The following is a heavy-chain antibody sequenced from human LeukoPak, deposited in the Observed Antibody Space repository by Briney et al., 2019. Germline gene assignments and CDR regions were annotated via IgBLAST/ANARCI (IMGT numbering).Heavy chain of an antibody. Sequence: GGSLRLSCVACGFSFSDYYMSWIRQAPGRGLEWISYISGSGSDLYYEDSVKGRFTISRDNANNSLYLQMNSLRAEDTAVYYCARSIGYYYTMDVWGQGTTVTVSS. V-gene: IGHV3-11*01. J-gene: IGHJ6*02. D-gene: IGHD3-22*01. CDR3: ARSIGYYYTMDV. CDR1: GFSFSDYY. CDR2: ISGSGSDL.